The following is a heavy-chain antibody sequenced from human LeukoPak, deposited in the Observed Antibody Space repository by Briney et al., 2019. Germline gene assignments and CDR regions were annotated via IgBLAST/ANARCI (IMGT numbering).Heavy chain of an antibody. D-gene: IGHD3-10*02. CDR3: AELGITMIGGV. Sequence: GGSLRLSCAASGFTFSSYAMNWVRQAPGKGLEWVSYFSSSGSTIYYADSVKGRFTISRDNAKNSLYLQMNSLRAEDTAVYYCAELGITMIGGVWSKGTTVTISS. V-gene: IGHV3-48*03. J-gene: IGHJ6*04. CDR1: GFTFSSYA. CDR2: FSSSGSTI.